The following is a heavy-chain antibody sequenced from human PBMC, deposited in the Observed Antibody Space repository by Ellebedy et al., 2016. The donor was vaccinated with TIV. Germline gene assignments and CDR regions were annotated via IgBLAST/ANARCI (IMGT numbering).Heavy chain of an antibody. J-gene: IGHJ5*02. Sequence: GESLKISCAASGFTFSTYWMHWVRQVPGKGLVWVSRLKSDGSTIHYAESVKGRFTVSRDNAKNTLYLQINSLRVEDTAVYYCAGSRGFDWFDPWGQGTLVTVSS. CDR1: GFTFSTYW. CDR2: LKSDGSTI. CDR3: AGSRGFDWFDP. V-gene: IGHV3-74*01. D-gene: IGHD3-10*01.